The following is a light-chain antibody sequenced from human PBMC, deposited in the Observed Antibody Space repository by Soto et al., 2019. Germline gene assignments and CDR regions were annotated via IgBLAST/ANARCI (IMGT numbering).Light chain of an antibody. CDR2: GVS. J-gene: IGLJ1*01. CDR1: ITDIGAYHY. Sequence: QSVLTQPASVSGSPGQSITISCTGTITDIGAYHYVSWYQQHPGKAPKLLIYGVSSRPSGVSNRFSGSKSGNAAYLTISGLQADDEAEYYCSSYTSSITPYVFGTGTKLTVL. CDR3: SSYTSSITPYV. V-gene: IGLV2-14*01.